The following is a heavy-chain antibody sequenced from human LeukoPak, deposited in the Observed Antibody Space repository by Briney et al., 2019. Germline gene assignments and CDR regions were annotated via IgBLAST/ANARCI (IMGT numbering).Heavy chain of an antibody. V-gene: IGHV4-59*12. CDR3: ARGGPLYSSSWYYFDY. CDR2: IYYSGSA. Sequence: PETLSLTCTVSGDSIRSYYWSWIRQPQGKGLEWIGFIYYSGSATYNPSLKSRVTISVDTSKNQFSLKLSSVTAADTAVYYCARGGPLYSSSWYYFDYWGQGTLVTVSS. D-gene: IGHD6-13*01. J-gene: IGHJ4*02. CDR1: GDSIRSYY.